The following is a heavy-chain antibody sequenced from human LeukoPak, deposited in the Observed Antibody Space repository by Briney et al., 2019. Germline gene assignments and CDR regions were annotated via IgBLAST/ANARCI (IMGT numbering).Heavy chain of an antibody. CDR1: GGSFNGYF. D-gene: IGHD6-25*01. J-gene: IGHJ4*02. V-gene: IGHV4-34*01. Sequence: SETLSLTCAVFGGSFNGYFYNWIRQPPGKGLEWIGEISHSGRTNYNPSLKSRVAISLDKSKNQFSLRLTSVTAADTAVYFCARGPRFGYPRFDSWDQGALVTVSS. CDR2: ISHSGRT. CDR3: ARGPRFGYPRFDS.